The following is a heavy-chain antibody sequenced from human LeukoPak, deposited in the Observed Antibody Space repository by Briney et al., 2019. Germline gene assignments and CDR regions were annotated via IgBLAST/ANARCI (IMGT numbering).Heavy chain of an antibody. CDR1: GYTFTSYY. CDR3: ARDQGGRGVYDFWSGYYWAHHYYFDY. Sequence: GASVKVSCKASGYTFTSYYMHWVRQAPGQGLEWMGIINPSGGSTSYAQKFQGRVTMTRDTSTSTVYMELSSLRSEDTAVYYCARDQGGRGVYDFWSGYYWAHHYYFDYWGQGTLVTVSS. D-gene: IGHD3-3*01. V-gene: IGHV1-46*01. J-gene: IGHJ4*02. CDR2: INPSGGST.